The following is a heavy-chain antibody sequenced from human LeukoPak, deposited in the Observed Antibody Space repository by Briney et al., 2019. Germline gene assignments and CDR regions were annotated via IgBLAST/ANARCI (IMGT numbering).Heavy chain of an antibody. CDR1: VYTFTSYD. J-gene: IGHJ4*02. D-gene: IGHD3-22*01. CDR2: MNPNSGNT. V-gene: IGHV1-8*01. Sequence: ASLKVSCKASVYTFTSYDITWVRQATGQRLEWMGWMNPNSGNTGYTQNFPCRVTMTRNTSISTAYMELSSLRSEDTAVYYCAAGGLSSGPIGYWGQGTLVTVSS. CDR3: AAGGLSSGPIGY.